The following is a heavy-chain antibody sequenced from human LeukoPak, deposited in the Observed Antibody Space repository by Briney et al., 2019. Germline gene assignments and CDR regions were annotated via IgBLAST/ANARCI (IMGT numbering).Heavy chain of an antibody. Sequence: GGSLRLSCAASGFTFSSYAMSWVCQAPGKGLEWVSAISGSGGSTYYADSVKGRFTISRDNSKNTLYLQMNSLRAEDTAVYYCAKDPSGSYSQTPYYYYGMDVWGQGTTVTVSS. CDR2: ISGSGGST. J-gene: IGHJ6*02. CDR1: GFTFSSYA. V-gene: IGHV3-23*01. D-gene: IGHD1-26*01. CDR3: AKDPSGSYSQTPYYYYGMDV.